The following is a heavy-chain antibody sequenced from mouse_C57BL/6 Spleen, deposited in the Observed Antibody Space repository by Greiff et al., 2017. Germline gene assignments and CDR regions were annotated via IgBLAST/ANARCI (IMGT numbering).Heavy chain of an antibody. J-gene: IGHJ4*01. CDR1: GYSFTSYY. CDR3: ARQYQDYYAMDY. Sequence: QVQLQQSGPELVKPGASVKISCKASGYSFTSYYIHWVKQRPGQGLEWIGWIYPGSGNTKYNEKFKGKATLTADTSSSTAYMQLSSLTSEDSAVYYCARQYQDYYAMDYWGQGTSVTVSS. V-gene: IGHV1-66*01. CDR2: IYPGSGNT. D-gene: IGHD5-1*01.